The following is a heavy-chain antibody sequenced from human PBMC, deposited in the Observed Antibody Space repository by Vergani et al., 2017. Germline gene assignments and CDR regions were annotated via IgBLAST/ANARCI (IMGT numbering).Heavy chain of an antibody. J-gene: IGHJ6*03. CDR3: ARDRVGAAAMTNYDYYYFMDV. D-gene: IGHD2-2*01. Sequence: EVRLVESGGGLVKPGGSLRLSCAASGFPISSNYMSWVRQAPGKGLEWVSVIYSGGSTYYADSVKGSFTISRDNSKNTLYLQKNSLRAEDTAVYYCARDRVGAAAMTNYDYYYFMDVWGKGTTVTVSS. V-gene: IGHV3-66*01. CDR1: GFPISSNY. CDR2: IYSGGST.